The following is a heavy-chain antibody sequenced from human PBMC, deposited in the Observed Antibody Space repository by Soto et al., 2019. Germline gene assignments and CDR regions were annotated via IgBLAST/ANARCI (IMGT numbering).Heavy chain of an antibody. J-gene: IGHJ5*02. CDR2: IYYSGGT. Sequence: PSETLSLTCTVSGGSISSSSYFWGWIRQPPGKGLEWIGSIYYSGGTYYNPSLKSRVTISVDTSKNQFSLKLSSVTAADTAMYYCARNGDCTRPGCIVGWFDPWGPGTLVTVSS. V-gene: IGHV4-39*07. D-gene: IGHD2-8*01. CDR1: GGSISSSSYF. CDR3: ARNGDCTRPGCIVGWFDP.